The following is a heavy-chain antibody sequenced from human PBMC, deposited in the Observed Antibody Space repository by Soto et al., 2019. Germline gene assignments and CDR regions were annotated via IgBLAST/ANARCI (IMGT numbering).Heavy chain of an antibody. CDR3: SRSPEVGVRGAY. Sequence: GGSLRLSCTGSGFPFSAYNVNWVRQAPGKGLEWVSSITVGSSHIYQPNSMKGRFTISRDDAKNSVYLQIDSLRDEDTALYYCSRSPEVGVRGAYWGQGTLVTVSS. CDR2: ITVGSSHI. D-gene: IGHD3-16*01. V-gene: IGHV3-21*01. CDR1: GFPFSAYN. J-gene: IGHJ4*02.